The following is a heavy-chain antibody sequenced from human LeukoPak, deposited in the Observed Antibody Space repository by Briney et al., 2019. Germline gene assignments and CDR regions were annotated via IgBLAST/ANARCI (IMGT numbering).Heavy chain of an antibody. CDR3: AAARAVNYYGSGSYYPY. CDR2: IVVGSGNT. CDR1: GFTFTSSA. Sequence: ASVKVSSKASGFTFTSSAMQRVRQARGQRLEWIGWIVVGSGNTNYAQKFQERVTITRDMSTSTAYMELSSLRSEDTAVYYCAAARAVNYYGSGSYYPYWGQGDLVTVSS. D-gene: IGHD3-10*01. V-gene: IGHV1-58*02. J-gene: IGHJ4*02.